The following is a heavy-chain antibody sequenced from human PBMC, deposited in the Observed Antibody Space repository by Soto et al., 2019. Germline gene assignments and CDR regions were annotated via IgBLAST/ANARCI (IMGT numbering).Heavy chain of an antibody. V-gene: IGHV4-61*03. CDR3: AAAPNDNYFDF. J-gene: IGHJ4*02. CDR2: IYYSGAS. CDR1: GASVSSGNHF. Sequence: SETLSLTCAVFGASVSSGNHFWSWIRQPPGKGLEWIGNIYYSGASNYNPSLKSRVTMSIDMSSNHFSLRLNTVTAADTAVYYCAAAPNDNYFDFWGQGALVTVSS. D-gene: IGHD3-10*01.